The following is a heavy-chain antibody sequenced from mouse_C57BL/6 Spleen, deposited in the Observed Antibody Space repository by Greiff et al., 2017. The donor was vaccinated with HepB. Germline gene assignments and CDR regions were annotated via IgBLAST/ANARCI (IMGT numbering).Heavy chain of an antibody. J-gene: IGHJ1*03. CDR1: GFTFSDYG. CDR3: ARPPPYYDWYFDV. V-gene: IGHV5-17*01. D-gene: IGHD1-1*01. CDR2: ISSGSSTI. Sequence: EVQLVESGGGLVKPGGSLKLSCAASGFTFSDYGMHWVRQAPEKGLEWVAYISSGSSTIYYADTVKGRFTISRDNAKNTLFLQMTSLRSDDTAMYYCARPPPYYDWYFDVWGTGTTVTVSS.